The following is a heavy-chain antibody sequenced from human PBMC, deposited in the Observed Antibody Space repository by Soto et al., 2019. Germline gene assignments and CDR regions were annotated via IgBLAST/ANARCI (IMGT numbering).Heavy chain of an antibody. CDR3: ARPRSSAWSDTDFVY. V-gene: IGHV3-72*01. CDR1: GFTFSDHY. Sequence: EVQLVESGGGLVQPGGSLRLSCVVSGFTFSDHYMDWVRQAPGKGLEWVGRIRDKPMGYTTEYAASVKGRFTISRDDSXXSLFLQLNSLKPEDTAVYYCARPRSSAWSDTDFVYWGQGALVTVSS. CDR2: IRDKPMGYTT. J-gene: IGHJ4*02. D-gene: IGHD6-19*01.